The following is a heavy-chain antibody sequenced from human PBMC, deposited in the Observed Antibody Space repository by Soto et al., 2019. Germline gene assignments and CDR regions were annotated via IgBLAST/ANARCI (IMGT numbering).Heavy chain of an antibody. CDR2: IIPIFGTA. CDR3: AKRPGDDSSVYYGMDV. J-gene: IGHJ6*02. D-gene: IGHD3-22*01. CDR1: GGTFSSYA. Sequence: QVQLVQSGAEVQKPGSSVKVSCKASGGTFSSYAISWVRQAPGQGLEWMGGIIPIFGTANYAQKFQGRVTITADESTSTAYMELSRLRSEDTAVYYCAKRPGDDSSVYYGMDVWGQGTTVTVSS. V-gene: IGHV1-69*01.